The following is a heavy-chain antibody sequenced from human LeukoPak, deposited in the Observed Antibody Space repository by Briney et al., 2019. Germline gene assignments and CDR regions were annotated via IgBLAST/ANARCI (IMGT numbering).Heavy chain of an antibody. CDR3: AKAAYGSGSYYRVNPFDY. CDR2: ISGSGGNT. D-gene: IGHD3-10*01. V-gene: IGHV3-23*01. CDR1: GFTFSIYA. Sequence: GGSLRLSCAASGFTFSIYAMSWVRQAPGKGLEWVSAISGSGGNTYHADSVKGRFTISRDNSKNTLSLQMNSLRAEDTAVYYCAKAAYGSGSYYRVNPFDYWGQGTLVTVSS. J-gene: IGHJ4*02.